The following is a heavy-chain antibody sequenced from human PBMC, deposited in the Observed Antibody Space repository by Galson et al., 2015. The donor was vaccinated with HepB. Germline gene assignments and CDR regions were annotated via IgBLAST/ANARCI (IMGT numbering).Heavy chain of an antibody. CDR2: IIPIFGTA. V-gene: IGHV1-69*13. Sequence: SVKVSCKASGGTFSSYAISWVRQAPGQGLEWMGGIIPIFGTANYAQKFQGRVTITADESTSTAYMELSSLRSEDTAVYYCARSAYYDFWGGPRLGGWFDPWGQGTLVTVSS. CDR3: ARSAYYDFWGGPRLGGWFDP. D-gene: IGHD3-3*01. J-gene: IGHJ5*02. CDR1: GGTFSSYA.